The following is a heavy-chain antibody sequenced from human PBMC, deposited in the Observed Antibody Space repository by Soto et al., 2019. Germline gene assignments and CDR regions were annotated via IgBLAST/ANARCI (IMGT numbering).Heavy chain of an antibody. D-gene: IGHD3-3*01. J-gene: IGHJ6*02. CDR1: GGSVSSGRYQ. Sequence: KTSETLSLTCTVSGGSVSSGRYQWSWIRQSPGKGLEWIGYIYYTGTTNYNPSLKSRVTISVDTSKNQFSLKLTSVTAADTALYFCARLQFYDFWSGSAPMDVWGQGTSVTVSS. CDR3: ARLQFYDFWSGSAPMDV. CDR2: IYYTGTT. V-gene: IGHV4-61*01.